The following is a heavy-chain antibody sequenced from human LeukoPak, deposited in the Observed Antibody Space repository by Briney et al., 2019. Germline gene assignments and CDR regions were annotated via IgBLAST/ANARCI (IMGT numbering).Heavy chain of an antibody. V-gene: IGHV4-39*01. CDR1: GGSISSSSYY. Sequence: SETLSLTYTVSGGSISSSSYYWGWIRQPPGKGLEWIGSIYYSGSTYYNPSLKSRVTISVDTSKNQFSLKLSSVTAADTAVYYCARHVGTPYYYYYMDVWGKGTTVTVSS. CDR2: IYYSGST. J-gene: IGHJ6*03. D-gene: IGHD1-1*01. CDR3: ARHVGTPYYYYYMDV.